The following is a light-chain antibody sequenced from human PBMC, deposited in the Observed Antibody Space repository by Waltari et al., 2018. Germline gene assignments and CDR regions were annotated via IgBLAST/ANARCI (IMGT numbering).Light chain of an antibody. CDR1: QSISSD. CDR2: DAS. Sequence: EIVLTQSPATLSLSPGALATVSCRASQSISSDLAWYQQKRGQAPRLLLYDASTRATGIPARFSGSGSGKDFILTISSLEPEDFAVYYCQQRGNWPTTFGGGTKVEIK. J-gene: IGKJ4*01. CDR3: QQRGNWPTT. V-gene: IGKV3-11*01.